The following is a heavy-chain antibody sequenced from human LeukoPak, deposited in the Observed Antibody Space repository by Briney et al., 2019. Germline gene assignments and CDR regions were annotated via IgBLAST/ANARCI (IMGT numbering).Heavy chain of an antibody. CDR2: IYYSGTT. J-gene: IGHJ5*02. V-gene: IGHV4-4*08. Sequence: SQTLSLTCTVSGGSVSSHYWSWIRQPPGKGLEWIGYIYYSGTTNYNPSLKSRVTIGVDTSENQFSLKLTAVTAADTAVYYCVREWRGGYYDSSGPNWFDPWGQGTLVTVSS. CDR3: VREWRGGYYDSSGPNWFDP. CDR1: GGSVSSHY. D-gene: IGHD3-22*01.